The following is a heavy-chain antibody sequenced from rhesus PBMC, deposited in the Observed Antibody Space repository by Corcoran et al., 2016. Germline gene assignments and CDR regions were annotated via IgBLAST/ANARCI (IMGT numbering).Heavy chain of an antibody. J-gene: IGHJ4*01. CDR3: ARPRGYSYGYFYYFDY. Sequence: QLQLQESGPGLVKPSETLSLTCAVSGGSISGYWWSWIRQPPGNGLAGTGGIGRSGTTPHHPAPRGRVPLSRDTSKNQFSLKLSCVTAADTALYSCARPRGYSYGYFYYFDYWGQGVLVTVSS. V-gene: IGHV4-165*01. D-gene: IGHD5-36*01. CDR1: GGSISGYW. CDR2: IGRSGTT.